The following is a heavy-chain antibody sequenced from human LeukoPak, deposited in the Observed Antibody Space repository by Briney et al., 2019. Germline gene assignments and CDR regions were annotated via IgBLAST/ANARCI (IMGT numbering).Heavy chain of an antibody. V-gene: IGHV4-34*01. Sequence: SETLSLTCAVYGGSFSVYYWSWIRQPPGKGLEWIGEINHSGSTNYNPSLKSRVTISVDTSKNQFSLKLSSVTAADTAVYYCARGGEEGVDYWGQGTLVTVSS. CDR2: INHSGST. CDR3: ARGGEEGVDY. D-gene: IGHD1-26*01. CDR1: GGSFSVYY. J-gene: IGHJ4*02.